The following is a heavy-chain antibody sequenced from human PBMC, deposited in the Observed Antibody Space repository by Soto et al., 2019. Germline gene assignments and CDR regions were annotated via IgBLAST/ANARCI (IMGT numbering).Heavy chain of an antibody. J-gene: IGHJ5*02. CDR1: CGSFSGYY. CDR2: INHSGST. D-gene: IGHD6-13*01. Sequence: SETLSLTCAVYCGSFSGYYWSWIRQPPGKGLEWIGEINHSGSTNYNPSLKSRVTISVDTSKNQFSLKLSSVTAADTAVYYCARGRYSSSRRWFDPWGQGTLVTVSS. CDR3: ARGRYSSSRRWFDP. V-gene: IGHV4-34*01.